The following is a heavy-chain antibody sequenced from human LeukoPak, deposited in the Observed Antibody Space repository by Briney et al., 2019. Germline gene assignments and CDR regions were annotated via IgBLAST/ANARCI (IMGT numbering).Heavy chain of an antibody. V-gene: IGHV4-34*01. CDR3: ARGGYYYGSGSYYKLRWFDP. CDR2: INHSGST. J-gene: IGHJ5*02. CDR1: GGSFSGYY. D-gene: IGHD3-10*01. Sequence: PSETLSLTCAVYGGSFSGYYWSWIRQPPGKGLEWIGEINHSGSTNYNPSLKSRVTIPVDTSKNQFSLKLSSVTAADTAVYYCARGGYYYGSGSYYKLRWFDPWGQGTLVTVSS.